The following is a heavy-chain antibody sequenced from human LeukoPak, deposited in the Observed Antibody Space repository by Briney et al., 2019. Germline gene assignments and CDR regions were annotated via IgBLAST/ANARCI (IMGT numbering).Heavy chain of an antibody. V-gene: IGHV5-51*01. J-gene: IGHJ6*03. D-gene: IGHD3-10*01. CDR3: ARLMVRGVITNYYMDV. CDR1: GYSFTSYW. CDR2: IYPGDSDT. Sequence: GESLKISCKGSGYSFTSYWIGWVRQMPGKGLEWMGIIYPGDSDTRYSPSFQGQVTISADKSISTAYLQWSSLKASDTAMYYCARLMVRGVITNYYMDVWGKGTTVTTSS.